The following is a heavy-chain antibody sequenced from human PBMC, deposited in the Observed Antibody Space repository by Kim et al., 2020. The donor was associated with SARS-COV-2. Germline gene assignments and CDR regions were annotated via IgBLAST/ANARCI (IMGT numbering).Heavy chain of an antibody. V-gene: IGHV3-7*01. CDR2: INKDGRAQ. J-gene: IGHJ3*02. CDR1: GLAVSSYS. CDR3: ANQYISNSDKNAFDR. Sequence: GGSLRLSCAASGLAVSSYSMNWVRQAPGKGLEWVANINKDGRAQYYVDAVKGCFTISRDNPKYSLYLQMNSLRAEDTAVYYCANQYISNSDKNAFDRWGQGTMVTVSS. D-gene: IGHD6-13*01.